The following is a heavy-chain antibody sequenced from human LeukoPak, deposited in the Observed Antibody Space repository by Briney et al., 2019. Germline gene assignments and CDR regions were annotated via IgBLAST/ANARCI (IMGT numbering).Heavy chain of an antibody. CDR3: ALSCAGGIVVVPPAFDY. J-gene: IGHJ4*02. D-gene: IGHD2-2*01. CDR2: IDWDDDK. CDR1: GFSLSTSGMC. V-gene: IGHV2-70*01. Sequence: SGPTLVNPTQTLTLTCTFSGFSLSTSGMCVSWIRQPPGKALEWLALIDWDDDKYYSTSLKTRLTISKDTSKNQVVLTMTNMDPVDTATYYCALSCAGGIVVVPPAFDYWGQGTLVTVSS.